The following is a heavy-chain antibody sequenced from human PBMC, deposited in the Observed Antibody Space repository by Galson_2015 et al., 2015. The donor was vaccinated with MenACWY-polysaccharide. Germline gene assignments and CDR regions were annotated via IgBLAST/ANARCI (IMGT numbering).Heavy chain of an antibody. CDR1: GFTFNSYT. D-gene: IGHD6-25*01. CDR3: ANPGLSTGRSSDVDY. CDR2: ISGSGAST. Sequence: LRLSCAASGFTFNSYTMSWVRQAPGKGLEWVSAISGSGASTYYADSVKGRFTISRDNSKNTLYLQMNSLRAEDTAVYYCANPGLSTGRSSDVDYWGQGTLVTVSS. J-gene: IGHJ4*02. V-gene: IGHV3-23*01.